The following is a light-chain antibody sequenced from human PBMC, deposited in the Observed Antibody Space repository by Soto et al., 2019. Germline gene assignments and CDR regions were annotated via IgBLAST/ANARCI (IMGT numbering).Light chain of an antibody. J-gene: IGKJ4*01. CDR3: QQRSNWPST. CDR1: QSVSSY. V-gene: IGKV3-11*01. CDR2: DAS. Sequence: EMVLTQSPATLSLSAGERATLSCRARQSVSSYLAWYQQKPGQAPRLLIYDASNRATGIPARFSGSGSGTDFTLTISSLEPEDFAVYYCQQRSNWPSTFGGGTKEEIK.